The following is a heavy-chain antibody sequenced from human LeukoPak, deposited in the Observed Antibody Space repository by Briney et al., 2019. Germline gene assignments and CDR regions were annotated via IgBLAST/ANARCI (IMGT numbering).Heavy chain of an antibody. D-gene: IGHD4-17*01. CDR1: GYTFTGYY. V-gene: IGHV1-46*01. CDR3: ARVYSDYGDYGQGDY. J-gene: IGHJ4*02. Sequence: ASVKVSCKASGYTFTGYYMHWVRQAPGQGLEWMGIINPSGGSTSYAQKFQGRVTMTTDTSTSTAYMELRSLRSDDTAVYYCARVYSDYGDYGQGDYWGQGTLVTVSS. CDR2: INPSGGST.